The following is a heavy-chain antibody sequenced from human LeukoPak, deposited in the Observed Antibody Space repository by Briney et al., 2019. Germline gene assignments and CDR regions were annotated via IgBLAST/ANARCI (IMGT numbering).Heavy chain of an antibody. CDR1: GGSISNGGYY. CDR3: AKGYNYGPFDY. Sequence: SETLSLTCTVSGGSISNGGYYWNWIRQHPGKGLEWLGYIYYSGNTYYNPSLKSRVTISVDTSKNQFSLKLSSVTAADTAVYYCAKGYNYGPFDYWGQGTLVTVSS. V-gene: IGHV4-31*03. CDR2: IYYSGNT. D-gene: IGHD5-18*01. J-gene: IGHJ4*02.